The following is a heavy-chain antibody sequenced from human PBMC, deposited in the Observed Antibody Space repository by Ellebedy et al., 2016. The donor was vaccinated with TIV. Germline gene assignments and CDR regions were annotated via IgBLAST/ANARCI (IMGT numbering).Heavy chain of an antibody. Sequence: MPSETLSLTCTVSGGSISSYYWSWIRQPPGKGLEWIGYIYYSGSTNYNPSLKSRVTISVDTSKNQFSLKLSSVTAADTAVYYCARVGTMVRGVIALGMDVWGQGTTVTVSS. D-gene: IGHD3-10*01. J-gene: IGHJ6*02. CDR1: GGSISSYY. V-gene: IGHV4-59*01. CDR2: IYYSGST. CDR3: ARVGTMVRGVIALGMDV.